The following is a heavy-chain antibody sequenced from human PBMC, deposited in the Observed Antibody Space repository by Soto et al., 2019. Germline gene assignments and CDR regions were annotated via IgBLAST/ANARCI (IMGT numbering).Heavy chain of an antibody. CDR2: INAGDGGT. D-gene: IGHD3-22*01. J-gene: IGHJ4*02. V-gene: IGHV1-3*01. CDR1: GYTFANYG. CDR3: ARTGHSGSYDF. Sequence: ASVKVSCKASGYTFANYGIHWVRQAPGQRLEWMGLINAGDGGTKYSENFQDRVTITRDTSASTVYLGLSSLSSEDTASYYCARTGHSGSYDFWGQGTLVTVS.